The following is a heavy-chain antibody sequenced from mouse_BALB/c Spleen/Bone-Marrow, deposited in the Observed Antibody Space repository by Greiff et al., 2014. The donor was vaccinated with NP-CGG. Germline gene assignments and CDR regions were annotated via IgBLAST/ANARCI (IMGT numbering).Heavy chain of an antibody. D-gene: IGHD1-1*01. J-gene: IGHJ1*01. CDR3: TRPSFYYGSSYWYFDV. CDR1: GFNIKDTY. CDR2: IDPANGDT. V-gene: IGHV14-3*02. Sequence: EVQLQQSGSELVKPGASVKLSCAASGFNIKDTYMHWVKQRPEQGLEWIERIDPANGDTKYDPKFQGKATITADTSSNTAYLQLSSLTSEDTAVYDCTRPSFYYGSSYWYFDVWGAGTTVTVSS.